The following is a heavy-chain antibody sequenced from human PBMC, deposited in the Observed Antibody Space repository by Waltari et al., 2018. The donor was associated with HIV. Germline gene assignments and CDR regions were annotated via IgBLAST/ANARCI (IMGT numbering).Heavy chain of an antibody. J-gene: IGHJ6*02. D-gene: IGHD6-13*01. V-gene: IGHV3-21*01. CDR2: ISRRSSYI. Sequence: EVQLVESGGGLVKPGGSLRLSCAASGFTFSSYSMNWVRQAPGQGLEWVSSISRRSSYIYYADSEKGRFTISRDNAKNSLYLQMNSLRAEDTAVYYCARVLVRQQLVHSYYYYGMDVWGQGTTVTVSS. CDR1: GFTFSSYS. CDR3: ARVLVRQQLVHSYYYYGMDV.